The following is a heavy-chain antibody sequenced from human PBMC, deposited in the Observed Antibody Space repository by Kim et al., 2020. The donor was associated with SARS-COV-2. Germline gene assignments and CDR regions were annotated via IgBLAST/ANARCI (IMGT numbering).Heavy chain of an antibody. CDR3: ARQSQWLVNPDAFDI. J-gene: IGHJ3*02. Sequence: GESLKISCKGSGYSFTSYWIGWVRQMPGKGLELMGIIYPGDSDTRYSPSFQGQVTISADKSISTAYLQWSSLKASDTAMYYCARQSQWLVNPDAFDIWGQRKMVTVSP. D-gene: IGHD6-19*01. CDR1: GYSFTSYW. V-gene: IGHV5-51*01. CDR2: IYPGDSDT.